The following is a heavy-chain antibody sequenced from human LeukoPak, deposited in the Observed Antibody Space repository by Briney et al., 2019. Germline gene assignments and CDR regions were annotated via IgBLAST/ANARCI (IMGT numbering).Heavy chain of an antibody. D-gene: IGHD3-3*01. CDR1: GFSLSTRGVG. CDR2: LKWADDK. Sequence: SGPTLVKPTQTLTLIRTFAGFSLSTRGVGVGWIRQPPGQALEWLAILKWADDKRYSPSLKSRLTITRNTSKNQVALTTTNTDPLDTTTYSCTHSHPCYDFLGGYLGPYYLDYWGQGNPVTVSP. CDR3: THSHPCYDFLGGYLGPYYLDY. J-gene: IGHJ4*02. V-gene: IGHV2-5*02.